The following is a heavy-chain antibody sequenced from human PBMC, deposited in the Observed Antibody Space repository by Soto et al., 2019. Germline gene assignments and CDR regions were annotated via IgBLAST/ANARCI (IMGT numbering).Heavy chain of an antibody. CDR2: IIPILGIA. CDR3: ASDPSNIVGTNY. D-gene: IGHD5-12*01. J-gene: IGHJ4*02. Sequence: SVTVSSKPSGRTLSSSTISWVRQAPGQGLEWMGRIIPILGIANYAQKFQGRVTITADKSTSTAYMELSSLRSEDTAVYYCASDPSNIVGTNYWGQGTLVTVSS. V-gene: IGHV1-69*02. CDR1: GRTLSSST.